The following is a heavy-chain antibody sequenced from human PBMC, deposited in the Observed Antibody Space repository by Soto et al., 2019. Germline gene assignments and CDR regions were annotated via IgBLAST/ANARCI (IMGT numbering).Heavy chain of an antibody. D-gene: IGHD6-19*01. CDR1: GYTFTGYY. Sequence: ASVKVSCKASGYTFTGYYMHWVRQAPGQGLEWMGWINPNSGGTNYAQKFQGWVTMTRDTSISTAYMELSRLRSDDTAVYYCARGGSGWYYYFDYWGQGTLVTVSS. J-gene: IGHJ4*02. V-gene: IGHV1-2*04. CDR2: INPNSGGT. CDR3: ARGGSGWYYYFDY.